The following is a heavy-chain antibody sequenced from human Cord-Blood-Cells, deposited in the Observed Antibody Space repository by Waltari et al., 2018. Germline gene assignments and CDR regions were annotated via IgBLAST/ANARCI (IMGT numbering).Heavy chain of an antibody. CDR2: IYISGST. CDR3: ARGGRDANDAFDI. D-gene: IGHD3-16*01. CDR1: GGSISSGSYY. Sequence: QVQLQESGPGLVRPSQTLPLTCTVPGGSISSGSYYWTGIRQPAGKGLDWCGYIYISGSTNYNPSLKSRVTIPVDTSKNQFSLKLSSVTAADTAVYYCARGGRDANDAFDIWGQGTMVTVSS. J-gene: IGHJ3*02. V-gene: IGHV4-61*09.